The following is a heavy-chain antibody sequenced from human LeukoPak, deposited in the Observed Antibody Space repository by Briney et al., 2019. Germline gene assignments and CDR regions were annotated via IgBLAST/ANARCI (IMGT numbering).Heavy chain of an antibody. J-gene: IGHJ3*02. CDR2: INPNSGGT. V-gene: IGHV1-2*02. CDR1: GYTFTGYY. Sequence: ASVTVSCTASGYTFTGYYMHWVRQAPGQGLEWMGWINPNSGGTNYAQKFQGRVTMTRNTSISTAYMELSSLRSEDTAVYYCARGGTAVAGNAFDIWGQGTMVTVSS. D-gene: IGHD6-19*01. CDR3: ARGGTAVAGNAFDI.